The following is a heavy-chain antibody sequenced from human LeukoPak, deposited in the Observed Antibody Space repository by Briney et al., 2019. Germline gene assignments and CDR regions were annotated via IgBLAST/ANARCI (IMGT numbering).Heavy chain of an antibody. V-gene: IGHV4-59*01. Sequence: SETLSLTCTVSGDSISSYFLSWMRQPPGKGGWWSGYIYYSGSTKYNTTLKSRVTISVDTSRNQFSLKLSSVTAADTAVYYCARERGSDSTGYWVDYWGQGTLVTVSS. D-gene: IGHD3-22*01. CDR2: IYYSGST. CDR3: ARERGSDSTGYWVDY. CDR1: GDSISSYF. J-gene: IGHJ4*02.